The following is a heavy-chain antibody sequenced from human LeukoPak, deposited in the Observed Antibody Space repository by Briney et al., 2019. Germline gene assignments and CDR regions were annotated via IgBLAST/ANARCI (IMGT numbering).Heavy chain of an antibody. D-gene: IGHD6-13*01. CDR1: GDSVSSSNW. CDR2: IYYTGST. Sequence: PSGTLSLTCVVSGDSVSSSNWWSWVRQPPGKGLEWIGEIYYTGSTNYNPSLKSRVTISEDKSKNQISLTLTSVTAADTAVYYCARDPAAGIETLDYWGQGTLVTVSS. J-gene: IGHJ4*02. V-gene: IGHV4-4*02. CDR3: ARDPAAGIETLDY.